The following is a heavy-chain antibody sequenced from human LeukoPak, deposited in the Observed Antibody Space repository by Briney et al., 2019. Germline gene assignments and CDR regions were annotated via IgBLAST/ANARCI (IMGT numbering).Heavy chain of an antibody. Sequence: SETLSLTCAVYGGSFSGYYWSWIRQPPGKGLEWIGEINHSGSTNYTPSLKSRVTISVDTSKNQFSLKLSSVTAADTAVYYCARAKYCSSTSCYGGFNYWGQGTLVTVSS. CDR3: ARAKYCSSTSCYGGFNY. J-gene: IGHJ4*02. V-gene: IGHV4-34*01. D-gene: IGHD2-2*01. CDR1: GGSFSGYY. CDR2: INHSGST.